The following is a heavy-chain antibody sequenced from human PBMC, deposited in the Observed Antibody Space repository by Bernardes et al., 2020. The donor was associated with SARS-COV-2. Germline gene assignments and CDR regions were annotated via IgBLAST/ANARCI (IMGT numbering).Heavy chain of an antibody. J-gene: IGHJ6*02. CDR1: GGSISSGGYY. V-gene: IGHV4-31*03. Sequence: SETLSLTCTVSGGSISSGGYYWSWIRQHPGKGLEWIGYIYYSGSTYYNPSLKSRVTISVDTSKNQFSLKLSSVTAADTAVYYCASGVGGYYYWYGMDVWGQGTTVTVSS. D-gene: IGHD3-3*01. CDR3: ASGVGGYYYWYGMDV. CDR2: IYYSGST.